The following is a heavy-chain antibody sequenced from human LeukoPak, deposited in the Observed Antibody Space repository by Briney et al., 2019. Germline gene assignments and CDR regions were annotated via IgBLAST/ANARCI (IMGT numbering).Heavy chain of an antibody. CDR3: ARELNYYDSSGYYYGVWSPSYFDY. V-gene: IGHV1-18*01. CDR1: GYTFTSYG. CDR2: ISAYNGNT. Sequence: GASVKVSCKASGYTFTSYGISWVRQAPGQGLEWMGWISAYNGNTNYAQKLQGRVTMTTDTSTSTAYMELRSLRSDDTAVYYCARELNYYDSSGYYYGVWSPSYFDYWGQGTLVTVSS. J-gene: IGHJ4*02. D-gene: IGHD3-22*01.